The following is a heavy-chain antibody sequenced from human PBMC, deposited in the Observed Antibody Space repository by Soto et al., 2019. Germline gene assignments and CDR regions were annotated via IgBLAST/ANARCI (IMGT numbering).Heavy chain of an antibody. CDR3: AKKYYSSAGEDDY. CDR2: ISGSGGST. V-gene: IGHV3-23*01. CDR1: GFTFSSYA. Sequence: GGSLRLSCAASGFTFSSYAMSWVRQAPGKGLEWVSAISGSGGSTYYADSVKGRFTFSSDNSKNTLYLQMNSLRAEDTAVYYCAKKYYSSAGEDDYWGQGTLVTVSS. D-gene: IGHD3-10*01. J-gene: IGHJ4*02.